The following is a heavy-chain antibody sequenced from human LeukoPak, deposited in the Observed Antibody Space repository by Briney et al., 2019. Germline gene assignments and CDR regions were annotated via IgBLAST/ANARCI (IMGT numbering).Heavy chain of an antibody. V-gene: IGHV1-2*02. Sequence: ASVKVSCKASGYTSTGYYMHWVRQAPGQGLEWMGWINPNSGGTNYAQKFQGRVTMTRDTSISTAYMELSRLRSDDTAVYYCARVLRIQLWLQCFDYWGQGTLVTVSS. CDR3: ARVLRIQLWLQCFDY. CDR1: GYTSTGYY. D-gene: IGHD5-18*01. J-gene: IGHJ4*02. CDR2: INPNSGGT.